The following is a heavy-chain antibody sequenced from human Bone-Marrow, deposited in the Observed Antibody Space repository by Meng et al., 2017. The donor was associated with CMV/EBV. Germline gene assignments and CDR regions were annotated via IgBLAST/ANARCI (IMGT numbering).Heavy chain of an antibody. V-gene: IGHV3-30*04. CDR3: ARSQYKSASDY. D-gene: IGHD1-14*01. Sequence: GGSLRLSCAASGFTFSSYAMHWVRQAPGKGLEWVAVISYDGSNKYYADSVKGRFTISRDNSKNTLYLQMNSLRAEDTAVYYCARSQYKSASDYWGRGALVTVSS. CDR1: GFTFSSYA. CDR2: ISYDGSNK. J-gene: IGHJ4*02.